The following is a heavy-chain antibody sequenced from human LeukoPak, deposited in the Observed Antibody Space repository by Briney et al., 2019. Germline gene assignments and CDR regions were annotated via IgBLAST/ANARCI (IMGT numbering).Heavy chain of an antibody. CDR2: IKSKIDGGTT. CDR3: TKDLPLSGAKFSQH. D-gene: IGHD6-25*01. CDR1: GLTFSDAW. Sequence: SGGSLRLSCTVSGLTFSDAWLTWVRQAPGKGLEWVGHIKSKIDGGTTQYAAPVKDRFTISRDDSKNTLHLQMNSLKTEDTAVYFCTKDLPLSGAKFSQHWGQGTLVTVSS. J-gene: IGHJ1*01. V-gene: IGHV3-15*01.